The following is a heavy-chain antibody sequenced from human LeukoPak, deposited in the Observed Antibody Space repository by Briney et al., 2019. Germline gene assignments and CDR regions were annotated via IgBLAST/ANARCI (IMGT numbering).Heavy chain of an antibody. Sequence: SETLSLTCTVSGGSISSYYWRWIRQPPEKGLEWIGYIYNSGSTNYNPSLKSRVTISVHTSKNQFSLKLSSVTAADTAVYYCARGSSYYDSSGYYYYWGQGTLVTVSS. V-gene: IGHV4-59*01. D-gene: IGHD3-22*01. CDR1: GGSISSYY. CDR2: IYNSGST. CDR3: ARGSSYYDSSGYYYY. J-gene: IGHJ4*02.